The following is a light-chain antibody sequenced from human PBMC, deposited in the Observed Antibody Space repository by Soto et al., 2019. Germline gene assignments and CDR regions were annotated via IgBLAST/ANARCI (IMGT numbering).Light chain of an antibody. CDR3: SSNTINSPVV. J-gene: IGLJ2*01. Sequence: QSALTQPATVSGSPGQSITISCTGASSDVGTYNSGSWYQQHPGKAPKLMIYHVSNRPSGVSNRFSGSKSGNTASLTISGLQAEDEADYYCSSNTINSPVVFGGGTKVTVL. CDR2: HVS. V-gene: IGLV2-14*01. CDR1: SSDVGTYNS.